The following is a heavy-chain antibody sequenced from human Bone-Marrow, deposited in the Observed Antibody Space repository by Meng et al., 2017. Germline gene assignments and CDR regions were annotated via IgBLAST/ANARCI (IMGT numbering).Heavy chain of an antibody. CDR3: ASLYGVVGASWFDP. D-gene: IGHD1-26*01. CDR1: GGSISSGGYY. CDR2: IYYSGST. J-gene: IGHJ5*02. V-gene: IGHV4-31*03. Sequence: QVPLQESGPGLLKPPQTLSPTSTVSGGSISSGGYYWNWIRQHPGKGLEWIGYIYYSGSTYYNPSLKSRITISVDTSKNHFSLKLSSVTAADTAVYYCASLYGVVGASWFDPWGQGTLVTVSS.